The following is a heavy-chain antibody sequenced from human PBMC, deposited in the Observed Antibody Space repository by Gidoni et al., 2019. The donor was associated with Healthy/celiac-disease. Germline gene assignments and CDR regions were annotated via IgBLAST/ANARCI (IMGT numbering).Heavy chain of an antibody. CDR3: AKSTADIVATNPDY. CDR2: ISYDGSNK. D-gene: IGHD5-12*01. Sequence: QVQLVESGGGVVQPGRSLRLSCAASGFTFSSYGMHWVRQAPGKGLEWVAVISYDGSNKYYADSVKGRFTISRDNSKNTLYLQMNSLRAEDTAVYYCAKSTADIVATNPDYWGQGTLVTVSS. CDR1: GFTFSSYG. V-gene: IGHV3-30*18. J-gene: IGHJ4*02.